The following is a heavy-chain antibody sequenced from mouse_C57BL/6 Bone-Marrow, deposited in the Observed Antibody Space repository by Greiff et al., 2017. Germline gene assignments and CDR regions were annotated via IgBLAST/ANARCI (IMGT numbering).Heavy chain of an antibody. CDR2: IYPRSGNT. V-gene: IGHV1-81*01. J-gene: IGHJ3*01. Sequence: VKLMESGAELARPGASVKLSCKASGYTFTSYGISWVKQRTGQGLEWIGEIYPRSGNTYYNEKFKGKATLTADKSSSTAYMELRSLTSEDSAVYFCASPPYPGAYWGQGTLVTVSA. D-gene: IGHD2-10*01. CDR1: GYTFTSYG. CDR3: ASPPYPGAY.